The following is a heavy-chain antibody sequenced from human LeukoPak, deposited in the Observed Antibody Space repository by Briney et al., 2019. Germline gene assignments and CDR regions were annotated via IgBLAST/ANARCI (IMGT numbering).Heavy chain of an antibody. CDR2: INHSGST. CDR3: ARGRIAARPFDY. D-gene: IGHD6-6*01. CDR1: GGSFSGYY. V-gene: IGHV4-34*01. J-gene: IGHJ4*02. Sequence: SETLSLTCAVYGGSFSGYYWSWIRQPPGKGLEWIGEINHSGSTNYNPSLKSRVTISVDTSKNQFSPKLSSVTDADTAVYYCARGRIAARPFDYWGQGTLVTVSS.